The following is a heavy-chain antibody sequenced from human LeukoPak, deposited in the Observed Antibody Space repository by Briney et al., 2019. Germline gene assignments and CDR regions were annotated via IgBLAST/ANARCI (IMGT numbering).Heavy chain of an antibody. CDR2: IIPIFGTA. J-gene: IGHJ6*02. CDR3: AGAWLRIKDDYYGMDV. CDR1: GGTFSSYA. D-gene: IGHD2-15*01. V-gene: IGHV1-69*01. Sequence: GSSVKVSCKASGGTFSSYAISWVRQAPGQGLEWMGGIIPIFGTANYAQKFQGRVTITADESTSTAYMELSSLRSEDTAVYYCAGAWLRIKDDYYGMDVWGQGTTVTVSS.